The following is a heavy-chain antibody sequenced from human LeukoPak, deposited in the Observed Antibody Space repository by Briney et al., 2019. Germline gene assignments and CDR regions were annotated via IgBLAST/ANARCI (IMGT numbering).Heavy chain of an antibody. Sequence: PGGSLRLSCAASGFTFSSYALSWVRQAPGKGLEWVSAMSGGGSSTHYADSVKGRFAMSRDNSKNTLYLQMNSLGAEDSAVYYCAKAVGDHNFDYWGQGTLVTVSS. CDR1: GFTFSSYA. CDR3: AKAVGDHNFDY. J-gene: IGHJ4*02. V-gene: IGHV3-23*01. D-gene: IGHD4-17*01. CDR2: MSGGGSST.